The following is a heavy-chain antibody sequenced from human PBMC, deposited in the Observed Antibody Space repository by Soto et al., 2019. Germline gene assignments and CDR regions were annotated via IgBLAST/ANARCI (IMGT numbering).Heavy chain of an antibody. CDR2: IKQDGSGK. D-gene: IGHD2-21*02. J-gene: IGHJ4*02. V-gene: IGHV3-7*05. CDR1: GFTFSSYW. Sequence: GGSLRLSCAASGFTFSSYWMSWVRQAPGKGLEWVANIKQDGSGKYYVDSVKGRFTISSDNAKNSLYLQMNSLRAEDTAVYYCARDLNCGGDCYFIQDYWGQGTLVTVSS. CDR3: ARDLNCGGDCYFIQDY.